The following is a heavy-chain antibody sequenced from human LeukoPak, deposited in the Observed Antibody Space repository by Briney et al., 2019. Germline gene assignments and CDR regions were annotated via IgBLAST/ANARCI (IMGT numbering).Heavy chain of an antibody. D-gene: IGHD1-1*01. CDR1: GYTFTSYY. CDR2: IIPIFGTA. J-gene: IGHJ3*02. V-gene: IGHV1-69*05. CDR3: ARDSGTTRAFDI. Sequence: SVKVSCKASGYTFTSYYMHWVRQAPGQGLEWMGGIIPIFGTANYAQKFQGRVTITTDESTSTAYMELSSLRSEDTAVYYCARDSGTTRAFDIWGQGTMVTVSS.